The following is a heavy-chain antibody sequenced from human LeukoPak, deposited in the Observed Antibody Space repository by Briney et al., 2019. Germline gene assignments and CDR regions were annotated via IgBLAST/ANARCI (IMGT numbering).Heavy chain of an antibody. V-gene: IGHV3-21*01. CDR3: ARGGYYDSSGYY. CDR1: GFTFSSYS. Sequence: GGSLRLSCAASGFTFSSYSMNWVRQAPGKGLEGVSSISSSSSYIYYADSVKGGFTISRDNAKNSLYLQMNSLRAEDTAVYYCARGGYYDSSGYYWGQGTLVTVSS. CDR2: ISSSSSYI. J-gene: IGHJ4*02. D-gene: IGHD3-22*01.